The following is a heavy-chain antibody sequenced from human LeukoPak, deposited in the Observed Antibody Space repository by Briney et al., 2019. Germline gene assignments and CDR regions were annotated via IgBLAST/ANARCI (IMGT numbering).Heavy chain of an antibody. J-gene: IGHJ3*01. CDR1: GVSLSSDKYY. D-gene: IGHD1-26*01. CDR2: IYYSGRT. CDR3: ATPYCATISCLDVFDV. V-gene: IGHV4-31*03. Sequence: SETLSLTCTVSGVSLSSDKYYWSWIRQRPGKCLEWIGHIYYSGRTSFNPSLKSRVSMSVDASKSQFSLKLTSVTAADTAVYYCATPYCATISCLDVFDVWGQGTVVTVSS.